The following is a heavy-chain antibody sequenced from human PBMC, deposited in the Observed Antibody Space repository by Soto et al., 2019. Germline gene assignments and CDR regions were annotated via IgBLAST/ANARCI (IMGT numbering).Heavy chain of an antibody. Sequence: AAVKVSCKASGYTFTGYYMHWVRQAPGQGLEWMGWINPNSGGTNYAQKFQGRVTMTRDTSISTAYMELSRLRSDDTAVYYCASWGIDSSGYYYALDAFDIWGQGTMVTVSS. D-gene: IGHD3-22*01. CDR1: GYTFTGYY. V-gene: IGHV1-2*02. CDR2: INPNSGGT. J-gene: IGHJ3*02. CDR3: ASWGIDSSGYYYALDAFDI.